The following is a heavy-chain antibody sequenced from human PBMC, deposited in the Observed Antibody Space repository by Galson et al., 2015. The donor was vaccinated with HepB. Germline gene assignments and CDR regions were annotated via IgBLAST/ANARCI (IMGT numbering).Heavy chain of an antibody. CDR2: INPNSGGT. CDR3: ARDRLDAFDI. CDR1: GYTFTAYY. Sequence: SVKVSCKASGYTFTAYYLHWVRQAPGQGLEWMGRINPNSGGTNFAQKFRGRVTMTRDTSISTAYMELSRLRSDDTAVYCCARDRLDAFDIWGQGTMVTVSS. V-gene: IGHV1-2*06. D-gene: IGHD6-25*01. J-gene: IGHJ3*02.